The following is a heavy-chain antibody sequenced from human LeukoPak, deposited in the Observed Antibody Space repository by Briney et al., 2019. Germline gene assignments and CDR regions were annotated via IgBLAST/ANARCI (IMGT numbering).Heavy chain of an antibody. CDR3: ARGLYCSGGSCYFDY. V-gene: IGHV4-61*02. J-gene: IGHJ4*02. CDR2: IYTSGST. D-gene: IGHD2-15*01. CDR1: GGSIGSGSYY. Sequence: PSETLSLTCTVSGGSIGSGSYYWSWIRQPAGKGLEWIGRIYTSGSTNYNPSLKSRVTISVDTSKNQFSLKLSSVTAADTAVYYCARGLYCSGGSCYFDYWGQGTLVTVSS.